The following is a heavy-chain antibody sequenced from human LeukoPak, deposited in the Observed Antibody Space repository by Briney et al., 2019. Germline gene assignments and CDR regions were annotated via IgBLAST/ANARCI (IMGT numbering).Heavy chain of an antibody. CDR3: ARAPDYYYNYGMDV. V-gene: IGHV4-59*01. CDR1: GGSISSDY. CDR2: VYYSGST. J-gene: IGHJ6*02. Sequence: SETLSLTCTVSGGSISSDYWGWIRQPPGKGLEWIGNVYYSGSTNSNPSLESRVTLLLDTSKNQFSLKLSSVTAADTAVYYCARAPDYYYNYGMDVWCQGTTVTVSS.